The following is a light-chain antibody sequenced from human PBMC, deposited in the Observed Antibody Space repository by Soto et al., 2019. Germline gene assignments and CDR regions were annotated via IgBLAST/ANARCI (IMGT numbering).Light chain of an antibody. Sequence: EIVITQSTANLAVPSRERATLSCRASQSITSNLAWYQQKPGQAPRLLIYGASTRATGIPPRFSGSGSGTDFTLTISSLEPEDFAVYFCQQYGASPETFGQGTKVDIK. CDR3: QQYGASPET. V-gene: IGKV3-15*01. CDR1: QSITSN. CDR2: GAS. J-gene: IGKJ1*01.